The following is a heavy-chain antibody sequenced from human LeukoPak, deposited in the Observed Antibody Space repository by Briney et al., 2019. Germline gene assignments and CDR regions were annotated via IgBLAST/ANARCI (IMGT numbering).Heavy chain of an antibody. D-gene: IGHD6-13*01. CDR2: IYYSGST. CDR3: ARRGYSSSWYYFDY. CDR1: GGSISSSSYY. V-gene: IGHV4-39*07. J-gene: IGHJ4*02. Sequence: SETLSLTCTVSGGSISSSSYYWGWIRQPPGKGLEWIGSIYYSGSTYYNPSLKSRVTISVDTSKNQFSLKLSSVTAAAAAVYYCARRGYSSSWYYFDYWGQGTLVTVSS.